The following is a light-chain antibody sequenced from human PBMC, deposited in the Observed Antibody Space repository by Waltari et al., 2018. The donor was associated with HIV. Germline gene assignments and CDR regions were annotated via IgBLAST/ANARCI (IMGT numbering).Light chain of an antibody. J-gene: IGLJ3*02. Sequence: QAGLTQPPSLSEDLRQNVTITCTGHSNNVGHHGTVWLKQPRGRPPKFIFFRNSVRPPGIPGRISASRSGNTASLTIIGLQSEDEADYYCSAWDITLSGWVFGGGTQVTV. CDR3: SAWDITLSGWV. V-gene: IGLV10-54*01. CDR1: SNNVGHHG. CDR2: RNS.